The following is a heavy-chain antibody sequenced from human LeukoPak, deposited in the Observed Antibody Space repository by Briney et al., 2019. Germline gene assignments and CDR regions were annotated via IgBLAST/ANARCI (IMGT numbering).Heavy chain of an antibody. J-gene: IGHJ4*02. CDR1: GFIVSSTY. D-gene: IGHD2-21*02. CDR2: FERGGHT. Sequence: PGGSLRLSCAASGFIVSSTYMSWVRQTPGKGLEWVSTFERGGHTAYADSVKGRFTISRDVSENTIYLQMNSLRVEDTAVYYCAKGDTDCTCPGHWGQGTLVTVSS. V-gene: IGHV3-53*01. CDR3: AKGDTDCTCPGH.